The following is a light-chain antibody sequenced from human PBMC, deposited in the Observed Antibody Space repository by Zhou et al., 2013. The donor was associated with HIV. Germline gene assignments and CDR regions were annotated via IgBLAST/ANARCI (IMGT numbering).Light chain of an antibody. Sequence: EFVLTQSPDTLSLSPGERATLSCRASQSVSTTYLHWYQQKPGQAPRLLIYGTSNRATGIPDRFTGSGSGTDFTLTISRLEPEDFAVYYCQQYNNWPCSFGQGTKLEIK. CDR2: GTS. CDR3: QQYNNWPCS. J-gene: IGKJ2*04. V-gene: IGKV3D-20*02. CDR1: QSVSTTY.